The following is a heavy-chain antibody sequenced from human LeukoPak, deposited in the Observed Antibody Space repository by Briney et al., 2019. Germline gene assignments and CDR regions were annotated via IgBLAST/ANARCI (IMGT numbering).Heavy chain of an antibody. Sequence: GGSLRLSCGASGFTFDDYAMHWVRQAPGKGLEWVSGISWNSGSIGYADSVKGRFTISRDNAKNSLYLQMNSLRAEDTALYYCAKEMNYDILTGYSFDYWGQGTLVTVSS. J-gene: IGHJ4*02. CDR1: GFTFDDYA. D-gene: IGHD3-9*01. CDR2: ISWNSGSI. V-gene: IGHV3-9*01. CDR3: AKEMNYDILTGYSFDY.